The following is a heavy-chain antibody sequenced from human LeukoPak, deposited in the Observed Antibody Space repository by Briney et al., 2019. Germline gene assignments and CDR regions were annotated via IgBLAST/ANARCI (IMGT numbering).Heavy chain of an antibody. CDR3: ARERAGGYGMDV. Sequence: GGSLRLSCAASGFTVSSNYMSWVRQAPGKGLEWVSVIYSGGSTYYADSVKGRFTISRDNSNNTLYLQMNSLRAEDTAVYYCARERAGGYGMDVWGQGTTVTVSS. CDR2: IYSGGST. D-gene: IGHD3-10*01. CDR1: GFTVSSNY. J-gene: IGHJ6*02. V-gene: IGHV3-53*01.